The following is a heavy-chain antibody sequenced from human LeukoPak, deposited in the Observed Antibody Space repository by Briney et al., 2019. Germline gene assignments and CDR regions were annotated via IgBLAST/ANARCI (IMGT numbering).Heavy chain of an antibody. CDR2: IRQDGSEK. V-gene: IGHV3-7*05. CDR1: GFTFSNYW. D-gene: IGHD3-16*02. CDR3: ARDYVWGSDRYTDY. Sequence: GGPLRLSCAASGFTFSNYWMTWVRQAPGRGLEWVANIRQDGSEKYYVDSVKGRFTISRDNAKNSLYLQMNSLRAEDTAGYYCARDYVWGSDRYTDYWGQGTLVTVSS. J-gene: IGHJ4*02.